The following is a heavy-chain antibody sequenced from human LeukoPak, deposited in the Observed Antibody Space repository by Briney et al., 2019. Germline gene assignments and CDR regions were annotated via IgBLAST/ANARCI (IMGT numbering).Heavy chain of an antibody. CDR1: GYNFIGHY. CDR3: ARSKYYVSSGDDAFDI. CDR2: INTNSGAT. J-gene: IGHJ3*02. V-gene: IGHV1-2*02. Sequence: ATVKVSCKASGYNFIGHYMHWVRQAPGQGLEWMGWINTNSGATSYAQKFQGRVTMTRDTSISTAYMELSRLRSDDTASFYCARSKYYVSSGDDAFDIWGQGTRVTVSS. D-gene: IGHD3-22*01.